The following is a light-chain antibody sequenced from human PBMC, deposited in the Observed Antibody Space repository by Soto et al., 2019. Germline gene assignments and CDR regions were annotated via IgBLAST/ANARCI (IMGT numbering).Light chain of an antibody. CDR3: AAWNDRLNGPV. J-gene: IGLJ2*01. Sequence: QSVLTQPPSASGTPGQRVTISCSGSSSNIGSKTVNWYQPLPGTAHKLLIHSNNQRPSDIPDRFSDSKTVTSGCLPISELQSEDEADYYCAAWNDRLNGPVFGGGTKVTVL. CDR1: SSNIGSKT. V-gene: IGLV1-44*01. CDR2: SNN.